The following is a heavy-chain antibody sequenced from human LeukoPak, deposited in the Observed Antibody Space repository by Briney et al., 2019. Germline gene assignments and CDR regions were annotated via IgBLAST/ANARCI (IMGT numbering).Heavy chain of an antibody. V-gene: IGHV3-23*01. CDR3: ASNYYDSSGYTPHDAFDI. J-gene: IGHJ3*02. CDR1: GFTFSSHG. D-gene: IGHD3-22*01. CDR2: ITSGTRT. Sequence: GGSLRLSCVASGFTFSSHGMNWVRQAPGKGLEWVSGITSGTRTYYADSVKGRFAISRDNSKNTLYLQMNSLRAENTAVYYCASNYYDSSGYTPHDAFDIWGQGTMVTVSS.